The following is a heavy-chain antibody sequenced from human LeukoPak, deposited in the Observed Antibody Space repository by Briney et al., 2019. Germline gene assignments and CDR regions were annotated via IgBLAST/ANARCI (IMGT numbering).Heavy chain of an antibody. CDR1: GGTFSSYA. D-gene: IGHD2-21*02. Sequence: ASVKVSCKASGGTFSSYAISWVRQAPGQGLEWMGIINPSGGSTSYAQKFQGRVTVTRDTSTSTVYMELSSLRSEDTAVYYCARDLDCGGDCYSHYWGQGTLVTVSS. CDR2: INPSGGST. J-gene: IGHJ4*02. V-gene: IGHV1-46*01. CDR3: ARDLDCGGDCYSHY.